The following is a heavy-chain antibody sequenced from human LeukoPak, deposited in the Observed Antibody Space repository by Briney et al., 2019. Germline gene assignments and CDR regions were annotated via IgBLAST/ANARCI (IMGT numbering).Heavy chain of an antibody. CDR3: ARVTMVRGVAYYYYYYMDV. J-gene: IGHJ6*03. CDR2: IYYSGST. CDR1: GVSISSSNSY. Sequence: PSETLSLTCAVSGVSISSSNSYWGWIRQPPGKGLEWIGSIYYSGSTNYNPSLKSRVTISVDTSKNQFSLRLSSVTAADTAVYYCARVTMVRGVAYYYYYYMDVWGKGTTVTISS. V-gene: IGHV4-39*07. D-gene: IGHD3-10*01.